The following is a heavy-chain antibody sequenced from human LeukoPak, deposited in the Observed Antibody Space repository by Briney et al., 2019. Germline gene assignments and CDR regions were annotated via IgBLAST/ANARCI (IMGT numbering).Heavy chain of an antibody. CDR2: IGSSSNDI. CDR3: ARVWTGQWPPHYYYMDV. J-gene: IGHJ6*03. V-gene: IGHV3-21*01. D-gene: IGHD6-19*01. CDR1: GFTFSTYS. Sequence: GGSLRLSCAASGFTFSTYSMSWVRQAPGKGLEWVSNIGSSSNDINYADSVKDRFTISRDNAKNSLYLQMNSLRAEDTAVYYCARVWTGQWPPHYYYMDVWGKGTTVTISS.